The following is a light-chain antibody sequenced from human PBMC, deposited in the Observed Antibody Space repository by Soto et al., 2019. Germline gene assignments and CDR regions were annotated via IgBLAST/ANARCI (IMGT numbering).Light chain of an antibody. CDR1: QSINTK. Sequence: EIVMTQSPATLSVSPGEGATFSCGASQSINTKIAWYQLKPGQAPRLLIYDASIRATGIPARFSGSGSGTEFSLTINSLQSEDFGVYYCQQRSNWPPITFGQGTRLEIK. CDR2: DAS. V-gene: IGKV3-15*01. CDR3: QQRSNWPPIT. J-gene: IGKJ5*01.